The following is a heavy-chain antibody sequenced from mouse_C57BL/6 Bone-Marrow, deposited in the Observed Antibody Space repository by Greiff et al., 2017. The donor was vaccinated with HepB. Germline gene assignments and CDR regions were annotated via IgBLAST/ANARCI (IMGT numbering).Heavy chain of an antibody. Sequence: QVQLKESGAELARPGASVKLSCKASGYTFISYGISWVKQRTGQGLEWIGEIYPRSGNTYYNEKFKGKATLTADKSSSTAYMELRSLTSEDSAVYFCARLVLRYLYAMDYWGQGTAVTVSS. V-gene: IGHV1-81*01. CDR3: ARLVLRYLYAMDY. J-gene: IGHJ4*01. CDR1: GYTFISYG. CDR2: IYPRSGNT. D-gene: IGHD1-1*01.